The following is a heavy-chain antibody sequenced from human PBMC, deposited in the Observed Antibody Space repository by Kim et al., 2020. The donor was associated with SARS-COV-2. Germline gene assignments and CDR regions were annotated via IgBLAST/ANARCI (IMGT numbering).Heavy chain of an antibody. V-gene: IGHV3-48*03. Sequence: GGSLRLSCAASGFTFSSYEMNWVRQAPGKGLEWVSYISSSGSTIYYADSVKGRFTISRDNAKNSLYLQMNSLRAEDTAVYYCASQNPRSYYDFWSGYYTGYYYYGMDVWGQGTTVTVSS. D-gene: IGHD3-3*01. CDR3: ASQNPRSYYDFWSGYYTGYYYYGMDV. CDR2: ISSSGSTI. J-gene: IGHJ6*02. CDR1: GFTFSSYE.